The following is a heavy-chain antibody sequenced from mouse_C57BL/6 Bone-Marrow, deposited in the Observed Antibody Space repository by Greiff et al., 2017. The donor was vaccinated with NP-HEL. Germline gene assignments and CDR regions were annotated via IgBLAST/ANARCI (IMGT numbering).Heavy chain of an antibody. CDR2: IRNKANGYTT. J-gene: IGHJ2*01. D-gene: IGHD1-1*01. Sequence: DVKLVESGGGLVQPGGSLSLSCAASGFTFTDYYMSWVRHPPGKALEWLCFIRNKANGYTTEYSASVKGRFTISRDNSQSILYLQMNALRAEDSATYYCARYGYYGSSPFEYWGQGTTLTVSS. CDR3: ARYGYYGSSPFEY. CDR1: GFTFTDYY. V-gene: IGHV7-3*01.